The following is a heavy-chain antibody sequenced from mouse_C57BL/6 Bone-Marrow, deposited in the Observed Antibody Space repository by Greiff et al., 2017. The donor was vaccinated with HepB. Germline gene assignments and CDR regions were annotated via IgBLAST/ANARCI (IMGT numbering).Heavy chain of an antibody. Sequence: EVQVVDSGGGLVQPGGSLSLSCAASGFTFTDYYMSWVRQPPGKALEWLGFIRNKANGYTTEYSAAVKGRFTISRDNSQSILYLKMNALRAEDSATYYCARGDYGSSLDYWGQGTTLTVSA. CDR1: GFTFTDYY. D-gene: IGHD1-1*01. CDR3: ARGDYGSSLDY. CDR2: IRNKANGYTT. V-gene: IGHV7-3*01. J-gene: IGHJ2*01.